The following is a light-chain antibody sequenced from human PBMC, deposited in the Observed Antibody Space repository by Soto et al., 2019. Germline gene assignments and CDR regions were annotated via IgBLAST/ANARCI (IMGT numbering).Light chain of an antibody. J-gene: IGKJ4*01. CDR1: QSLVHSDGNTY. Sequence: VMTQTPLSSPVTLGQPASISCRSSQSLVHSDGNTYLSWLQQRPGQPPRLLIYKVSNRFSGXPXXFSGSEAGTDFTLKIRRVEAEDVGVDCCMQATQWLTFGGGTKVEIK. CDR3: MQATQWLT. V-gene: IGKV2-24*01. CDR2: KVS.